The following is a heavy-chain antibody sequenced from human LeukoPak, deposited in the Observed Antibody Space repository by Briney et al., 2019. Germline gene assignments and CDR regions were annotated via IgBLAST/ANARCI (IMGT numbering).Heavy chain of an antibody. V-gene: IGHV1-18*01. J-gene: IGHJ3*02. D-gene: IGHD3-9*01. CDR2: ISAYNGNT. CDR1: GYTFTSYG. Sequence: ASVKVSCKASGYTFTSYGISWVRQAPGQGLEWMGWISAYNGNTNYAQKLQGRVTMTTDTSTSTAYMELRSLRYDDTAVYYCARALLRYFDWSDAFDIWGQGTMVTVSS. CDR3: ARALLRYFDWSDAFDI.